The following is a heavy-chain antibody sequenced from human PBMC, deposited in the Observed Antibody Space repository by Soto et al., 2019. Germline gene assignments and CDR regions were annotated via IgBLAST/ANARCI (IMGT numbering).Heavy chain of an antibody. J-gene: IGHJ3*02. CDR2: INPNSGGT. Sequence: ASVKVSCKASGYTFTGYYMHWVRQAPGQGLEWMGWINPNSGGTNYAQKFQGWVTMTRDTSISTAYMELSRLRSDDTAVYYCARARVDLLRYFDWLSEPHPNDAFDIWGQGTMVTVSS. CDR1: GYTFTGYY. V-gene: IGHV1-2*04. CDR3: ARARVDLLRYFDWLSEPHPNDAFDI. D-gene: IGHD3-9*01.